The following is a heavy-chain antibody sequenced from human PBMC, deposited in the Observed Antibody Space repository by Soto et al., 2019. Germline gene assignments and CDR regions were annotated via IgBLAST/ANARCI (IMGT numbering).Heavy chain of an antibody. CDR1: GGSISSYY. CDR3: ALRERAAGTDWLFDP. J-gene: IGHJ5*02. D-gene: IGHD6-13*01. Sequence: SETLSLACTVSGGSISSYYWSWIRQPPGKGLEWIGYIYYSGSTYYNPSLKSRVTISVDTSKNQFSLKLSSVTAADTAVYYCALRERAAGTDWLFDPWGQGTLVTVSS. V-gene: IGHV4-59*08. CDR2: IYYSGST.